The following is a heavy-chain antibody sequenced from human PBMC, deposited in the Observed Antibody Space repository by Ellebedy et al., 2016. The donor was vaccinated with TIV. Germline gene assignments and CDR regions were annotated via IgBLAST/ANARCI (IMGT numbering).Heavy chain of an antibody. Sequence: MPSETLSLTCTVSGGSISSGDYFWSWIRQPPGKGLEWIGYIYYSGSTNYNPSLKSRVTISVDTSKNQFSLKLSSVTAADTAVYYCARLGGLFGVVINPSWFDPWGQGTLVTVSS. CDR3: ARLGGLFGVVINPSWFDP. CDR2: IYYSGST. D-gene: IGHD3-3*01. J-gene: IGHJ5*02. V-gene: IGHV4-61*08. CDR1: GGSISSGDYF.